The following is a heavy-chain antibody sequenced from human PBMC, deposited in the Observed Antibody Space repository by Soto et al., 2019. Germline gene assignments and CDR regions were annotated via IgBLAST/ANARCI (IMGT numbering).Heavy chain of an antibody. J-gene: IGHJ4*02. CDR3: ARGAQGSGYAVY. V-gene: IGHV1-18*01. CDR1: GYTFTTYG. Sequence: QVQLVQSGTEVKKPGASVKVSCRTSGYTFTTYGINWVRQAPGQGLEWMGWISGYNGNTNYPQKFQGRVTMTTDTFTSTGYMELRGLRSEDTAVYYCARGAQGSGYAVYWGPGTLVTVSS. D-gene: IGHD3-3*01. CDR2: ISGYNGNT.